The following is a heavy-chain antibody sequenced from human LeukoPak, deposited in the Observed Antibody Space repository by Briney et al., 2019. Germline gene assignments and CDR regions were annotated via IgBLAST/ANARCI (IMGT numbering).Heavy chain of an antibody. V-gene: IGHV5-51*01. Sequence: GESLKISCKGSGYSFTTYWIGWVRQMPGKGLEWMGIIYPGDSDTRYSPSFQGQVTIAADKSITTAYLQWSSLRASDTAMYYCARGPKDEDTPMVTGYWGQGTLVTVSS. J-gene: IGHJ4*02. D-gene: IGHD5-18*01. CDR3: ARGPKDEDTPMVTGY. CDR2: IYPGDSDT. CDR1: GYSFTTYW.